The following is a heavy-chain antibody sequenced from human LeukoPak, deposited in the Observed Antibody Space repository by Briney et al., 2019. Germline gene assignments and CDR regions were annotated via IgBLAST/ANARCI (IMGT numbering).Heavy chain of an antibody. CDR1: GFTVSTSY. J-gene: IGHJ4*02. D-gene: IGHD3-22*01. CDR2: IYSDGST. CDR3: ARDPYYYDSSGYYGEGFDY. Sequence: GGSLRLSCAASGFTVSTSYMSWVRQAPGKGLDWVSIIYSDGSTYYADSVKGRFTISRDNAKNSLYLQMNSLRAEDTAVYYCARDPYYYDSSGYYGEGFDYWGQGTLVTVSS. V-gene: IGHV3-53*01.